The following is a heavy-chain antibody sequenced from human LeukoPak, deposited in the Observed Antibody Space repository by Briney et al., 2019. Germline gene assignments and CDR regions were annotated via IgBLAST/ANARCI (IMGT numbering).Heavy chain of an antibody. CDR1: GGSVSSGSYY. CDR2: IYYSGST. J-gene: IGHJ4*02. CDR3: ARVLSGYSSGWYLDY. Sequence: SETLSLTCTVSGGSVSSGSYYWSWIRQPPGKGLEWIGYIYYSGSTNYNPSLKGRVTISVDTSKNQFSLKLSSVTAADTAVYYCARVLSGYSSGWYLDYWGQGTLVTVSS. D-gene: IGHD6-19*01. V-gene: IGHV4-61*01.